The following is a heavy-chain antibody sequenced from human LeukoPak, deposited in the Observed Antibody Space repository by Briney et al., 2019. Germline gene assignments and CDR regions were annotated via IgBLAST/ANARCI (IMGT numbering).Heavy chain of an antibody. CDR1: GFTVSSNY. V-gene: IGHV3-66*01. J-gene: IGHJ4*02. CDR3: ATSPQYSSTWYYFDF. Sequence: GGSLRLSCAASGFTVSSNYMSWVRQAPGKGLEWVSVIYSGGSTYYADSVKGRFTISRDNSKNTLYLQMNSLRAEDTAVYYCATSPQYSSTWYYFDFWGQGTLVTVSS. D-gene: IGHD6-13*01. CDR2: IYSGGST.